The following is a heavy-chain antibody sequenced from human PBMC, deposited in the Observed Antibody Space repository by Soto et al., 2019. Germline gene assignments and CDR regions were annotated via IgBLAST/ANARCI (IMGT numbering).Heavy chain of an antibody. CDR2: INPSGGST. D-gene: IGHD6-13*01. Sequence: ASVKVSCKASGYTFTSYYMHWVRQAPGQGLEWMGIINPSGGSTSYAQKFQGRVTMTRDTSTSTVYMELSSLRSEDTAVYYCARAKEQQLGRRAWFDPWGQGTLVTVSS. J-gene: IGHJ5*02. V-gene: IGHV1-46*03. CDR1: GYTFTSYY. CDR3: ARAKEQQLGRRAWFDP.